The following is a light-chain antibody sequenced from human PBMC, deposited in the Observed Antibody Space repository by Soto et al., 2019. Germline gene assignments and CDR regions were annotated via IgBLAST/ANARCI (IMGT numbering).Light chain of an antibody. Sequence: EVVLTQSPGTLSLSPGERASLSCRASQSVSNNYLAWYRQKPGQSPKLLIFGSSDRATGIPDRFSGSGSRTDFTLTISRLEPEDFAVYYCQQYGSSPPYTFGQGTKLEIK. CDR2: GSS. V-gene: IGKV3-20*01. J-gene: IGKJ2*01. CDR1: QSVSNNY. CDR3: QQYGSSPPYT.